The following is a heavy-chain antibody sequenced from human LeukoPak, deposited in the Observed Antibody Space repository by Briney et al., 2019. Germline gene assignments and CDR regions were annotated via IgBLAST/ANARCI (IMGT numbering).Heavy chain of an antibody. Sequence: GGSLRLSCAAAGFTFSNAWMSWVRQAPGKGLECVGRTKSKTDGGTTDYAGPVKGRFTISRDASTNTAYLQMNSLKPEDTAIYYCATFDWGSSPNWGQGSRVTVSS. J-gene: IGHJ4*02. CDR3: ATFDWGSSPN. D-gene: IGHD3-9*01. CDR2: TKSKTDGGTT. V-gene: IGHV3-15*05. CDR1: GFTFSNAW.